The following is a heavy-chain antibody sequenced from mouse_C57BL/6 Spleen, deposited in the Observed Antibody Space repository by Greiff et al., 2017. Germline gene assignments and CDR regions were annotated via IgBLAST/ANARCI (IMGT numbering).Heavy chain of an antibody. Sequence: DVKLQESGGGLVKPGGSLKLSCAASGFTFSDYGMHWVRQAPEKGLEWVAYISSGSSTIYYADTVKGRFTISRDNAKNTLFLQMTSLRSEDTAMYYCARLELGRNYWGQGTTLTVSS. CDR3: ARLELGRNY. V-gene: IGHV5-17*01. CDR1: GFTFSDYG. D-gene: IGHD4-1*01. J-gene: IGHJ2*01. CDR2: ISSGSSTI.